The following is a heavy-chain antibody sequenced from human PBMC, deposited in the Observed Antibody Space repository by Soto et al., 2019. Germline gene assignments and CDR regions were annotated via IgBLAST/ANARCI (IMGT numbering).Heavy chain of an antibody. J-gene: IGHJ4*02. CDR2: IIPIFGTA. D-gene: IGHD1-26*01. CDR3: AIYSGSYYPPYYFAS. CDR1: GGTFSSYA. V-gene: IGHV1-69*01. Sequence: QVQLVQSGAEVKKPGSSVKVSCKASGGTFSSYAISWVLHAPGQGHEWMGGIIPIFGTANYAQKFQGRVTSTADESTSTAYMERSSLRSEATAVYYCAIYSGSYYPPYYFASGGQGTLVTVST.